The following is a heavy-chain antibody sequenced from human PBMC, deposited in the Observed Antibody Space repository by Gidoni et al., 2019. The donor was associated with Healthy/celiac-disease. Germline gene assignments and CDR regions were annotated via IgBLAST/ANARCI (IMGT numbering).Heavy chain of an antibody. CDR3: ARDLAYGDPPYDYYGMDV. D-gene: IGHD4-17*01. CDR1: GGSIRSYY. J-gene: IGHJ6*02. V-gene: IGHV4-59*01. Sequence: VQLPESGPGLVTPSETLSPTCTFSGGSIRSYYWGWIRQPPGKGLEWIGYLYYSGSTNYNPSLKSRVTRSVDTSRNQFSLRLSSVTAADTAVYYGARDLAYGDPPYDYYGMDVWGQGTTVTVSS. CDR2: LYYSGST.